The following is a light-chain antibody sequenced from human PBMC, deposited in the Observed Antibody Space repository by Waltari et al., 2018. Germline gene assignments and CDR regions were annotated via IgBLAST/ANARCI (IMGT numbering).Light chain of an antibody. Sequence: DIVMTQSPDSLAVSLGERATISCRSSQTILQSSNNKNYLAWYQQTPGQPPRLLIYWASTRDSGVPGRFSGSGSGTYFTLTITNLQVEDVALYYCHQYYGSPDTFGRGPGWTSN. CDR2: WAS. CDR3: HQYYGSPDT. V-gene: IGKV4-1*01. J-gene: IGKJ2*01. CDR1: QTILQSSNNKNY.